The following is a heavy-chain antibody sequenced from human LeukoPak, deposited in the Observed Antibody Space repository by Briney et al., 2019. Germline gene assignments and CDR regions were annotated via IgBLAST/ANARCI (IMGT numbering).Heavy chain of an antibody. CDR1: GFTFSSYG. CDR2: IRYDGSNK. D-gene: IGHD1-26*01. V-gene: IGHV3-30*02. CDR3: AKDANIVGATYFDY. Sequence: PGGSLRLSCAASGFTFSSYGMSWVRQAPGKGLEWVAFIRYDGSNKYYADSVKGRFTISRDNSKNTLYLQMNSLRAEDTAVYYCAKDANIVGATYFDYWGQGTLVTVSS. J-gene: IGHJ4*02.